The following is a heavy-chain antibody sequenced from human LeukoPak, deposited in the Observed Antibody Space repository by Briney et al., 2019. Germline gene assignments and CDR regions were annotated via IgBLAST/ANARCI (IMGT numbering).Heavy chain of an antibody. CDR3: ARVPKAVAGYDAFDI. D-gene: IGHD6-19*01. J-gene: IGHJ3*02. CDR2: IYYGGST. V-gene: IGHV4-59*01. CDR1: GGTISSYY. Sequence: SETLSLTCTVSGGTISSYYWNWIRQPPGKGLEWIGYIYYGGSTNYSPSLQSRVTISVDTSMNQFSLKLSSVTAADTAVYYCARVPKAVAGYDAFDIWGQGTMVTVSS.